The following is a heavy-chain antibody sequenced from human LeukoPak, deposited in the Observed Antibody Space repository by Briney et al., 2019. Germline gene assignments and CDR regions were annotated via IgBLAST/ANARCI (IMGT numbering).Heavy chain of an antibody. J-gene: IGHJ5*02. D-gene: IGHD6-19*01. V-gene: IGHV3-11*04. Sequence: GGSLRLSCAASGFTFSDYYMSWIRQAPGKGLEWVSYISSSGSTIYYADSVKGRFTISRDNAKNSLYLQMNSLRAEDTAVYYCARDKMSRIAVAKHNWFDPWGQGTLVTVSS. CDR2: ISSSGSTI. CDR1: GFTFSDYY. CDR3: ARDKMSRIAVAKHNWFDP.